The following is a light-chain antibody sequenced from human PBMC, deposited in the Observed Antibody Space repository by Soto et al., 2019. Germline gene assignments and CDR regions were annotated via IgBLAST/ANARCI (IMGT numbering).Light chain of an antibody. Sequence: QSALTQPASVSGSPGQSITISCTGTGSDIGGYKHVSWYQQHPGKAPKLMIYEVSNRPSGVSNRFSGSKSGNTASLTISGLQAEDEADYYCSSYTSSSTLYVFGTGTKVTVL. CDR2: EVS. J-gene: IGLJ1*01. V-gene: IGLV2-14*01. CDR3: SSYTSSSTLYV. CDR1: GSDIGGYKH.